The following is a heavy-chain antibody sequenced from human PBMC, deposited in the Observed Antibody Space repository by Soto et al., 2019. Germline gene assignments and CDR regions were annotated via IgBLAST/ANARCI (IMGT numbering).Heavy chain of an antibody. CDR3: ARDLAAVPRAFDY. CDR2: VYYTGTT. J-gene: IGHJ4*02. Sequence: SENLSLTCTVSGGSISSYFYIWVRQPPGKGLEWIGSVYYTGTTDYNPSLKSRVTISVDTSKTQFSLNLRSVTAADTAVYYCARDLAAVPRAFDYWGRGTLVTVSS. CDR1: GGSISSYF. V-gene: IGHV4-59*01. D-gene: IGHD6-13*01.